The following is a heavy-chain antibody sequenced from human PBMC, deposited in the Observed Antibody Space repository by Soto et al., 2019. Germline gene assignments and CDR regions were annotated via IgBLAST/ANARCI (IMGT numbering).Heavy chain of an antibody. J-gene: IGHJ4*02. CDR3: AKDKYIITIFGVVIDY. D-gene: IGHD3-3*01. CDR1: GFTFSSYG. Sequence: VGSLRLSCAASGFTFSSYGMHWVRQAPGKGLEWVAVISYDGSNKYYADSVKGRFTISRDNSKNTLYLQMNSLRAEETAVYYCAKDKYIITIFGVVIDYWGQGTLVTVSS. V-gene: IGHV3-30*18. CDR2: ISYDGSNK.